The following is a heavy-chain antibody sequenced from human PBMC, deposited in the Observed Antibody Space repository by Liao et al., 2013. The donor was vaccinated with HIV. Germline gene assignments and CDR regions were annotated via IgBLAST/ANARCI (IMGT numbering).Heavy chain of an antibody. D-gene: IGHD3-10*01. Sequence: QVQLQESGPGLVKPSQTLSLTCTVSGDSISAAIYYWSWIRQPAGKGLEWIGRIYTSGSTNYNPSLLSRVSISVDKSKNQFILNLSSVTAADTAVYYCATYGSGSFFDSWGPGTLVSVSA. V-gene: IGHV4-61*02. CDR1: GDSISAAIYY. J-gene: IGHJ4*02. CDR3: ATYGSGSFFDS. CDR2: IYTSGST.